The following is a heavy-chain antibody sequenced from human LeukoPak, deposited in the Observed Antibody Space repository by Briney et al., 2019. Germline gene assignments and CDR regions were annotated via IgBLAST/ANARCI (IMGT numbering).Heavy chain of an antibody. CDR3: ARGDTYYDILSENWFDP. J-gene: IGHJ5*02. D-gene: IGHD3-9*01. V-gene: IGHV3-30*01. CDR2: ISYDGSNK. Sequence: GRSLRLSCAASGFTFSSYAMHWVRQAPGKGLEWVAVISYDGSNKYYADSVKGRFTISRYNSKNTLYLQMNSLRAEDTAVYYCARGDTYYDILSENWFDPWGQGTLVTVSS. CDR1: GFTFSSYA.